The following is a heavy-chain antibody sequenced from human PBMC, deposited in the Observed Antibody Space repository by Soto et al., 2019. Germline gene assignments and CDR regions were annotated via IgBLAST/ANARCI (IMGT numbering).Heavy chain of an antibody. CDR2: ISGSAGST. CDR1: GFTFSSYA. J-gene: IGHJ4*02. CDR3: AKDVTFGVFGY. Sequence: LRLSCAASGFTFSSYAMSWVRQAPGKGLEWVSTISGSAGSTYYADSVKGRFTISRDNSKNTLHLQMSSLRAEDTAVYYCAKDVTFGVFGYWGQGTLVTVSS. V-gene: IGHV3-23*01. D-gene: IGHD3-16*01.